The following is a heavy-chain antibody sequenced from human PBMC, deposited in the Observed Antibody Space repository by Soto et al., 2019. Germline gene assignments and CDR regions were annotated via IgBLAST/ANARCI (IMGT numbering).Heavy chain of an antibody. V-gene: IGHV6-1*01. Sequence: PSQTLSLTWAISGDSVSSKSAAWNWIRQSPSRGLEWLGRTYYRSKWYNEYAQSVKSRITINPDTSKNQFSLQVNSVTPDDTAVYYCARAEGWLDYWGQGILVTVSA. CDR3: ARAEGWLDY. CDR2: TYYRSKWYN. D-gene: IGHD6-19*01. CDR1: GDSVSSKSAA. J-gene: IGHJ4*02.